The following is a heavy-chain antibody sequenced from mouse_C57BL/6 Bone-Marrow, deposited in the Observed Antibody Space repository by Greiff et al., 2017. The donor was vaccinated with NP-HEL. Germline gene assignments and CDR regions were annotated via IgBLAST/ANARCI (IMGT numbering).Heavy chain of an antibody. CDR2: IDPENGDT. D-gene: IGHD3-2*02. CDR3: TTPDSSGLFAY. J-gene: IGHJ3*01. CDR1: GFNIKDDY. Sequence: EVQRVESGAELVRPGASVKLSCTASGFNIKDDYMHWVKQRPEQGLEWIGWIDPENGDTEYASKFQGKATITADTSSNTAYLQLSSLTSEDTAVYYCTTPDSSGLFAYWGQGTLVTVSA. V-gene: IGHV14-4*01.